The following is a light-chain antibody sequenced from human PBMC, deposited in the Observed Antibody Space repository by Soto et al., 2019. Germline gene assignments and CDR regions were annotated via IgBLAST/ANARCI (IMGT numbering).Light chain of an antibody. CDR2: GAS. CDR1: QSVSNNY. Sequence: EIVLTQSPDTLSLSPGERATLSCRASQSVSNNYLAWYQQKAGQAPRLLIYGASSRATGIPDRFSGSGSGTDFTLTISKLEPGDFAVYYCQQYGSSLPITFGQGTRLEIK. J-gene: IGKJ5*01. CDR3: QQYGSSLPIT. V-gene: IGKV3-20*01.